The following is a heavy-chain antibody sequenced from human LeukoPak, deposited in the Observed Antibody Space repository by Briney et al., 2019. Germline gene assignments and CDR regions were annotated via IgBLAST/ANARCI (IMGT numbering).Heavy chain of an antibody. D-gene: IGHD6-19*01. CDR2: ISSSGSTI. J-gene: IGHJ4*02. Sequence: AGGSLRLSCAASGFTFSSYEMNWVRQAPGKGLEWVSYISSSGSTIYYADSVKGRFTIPRDNAKNSLYLQMNSLRAEDTAVYYCAREPAVAGTYDYWGQGTLVTVSS. CDR3: AREPAVAGTYDY. V-gene: IGHV3-48*03. CDR1: GFTFSSYE.